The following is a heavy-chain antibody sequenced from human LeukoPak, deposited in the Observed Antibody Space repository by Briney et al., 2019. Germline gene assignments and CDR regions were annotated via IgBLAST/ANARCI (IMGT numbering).Heavy chain of an antibody. V-gene: IGHV1-46*01. CDR2: INPSGGST. Sequence: ASVKVSCKASGYTFTNYYMHWVRQAPGQGLEWMGLINPSGGSTSYAEKFKGRVIMTRDMSTTTDYMELSSLRSEDTAVYYCARGALNYDFWSGPVDYWGQGTLVTVSS. CDR3: ARGALNYDFWSGPVDY. J-gene: IGHJ4*02. CDR1: GYTFTNYY. D-gene: IGHD3-3*01.